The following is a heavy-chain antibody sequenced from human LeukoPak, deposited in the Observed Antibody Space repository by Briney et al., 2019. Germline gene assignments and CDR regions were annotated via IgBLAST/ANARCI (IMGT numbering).Heavy chain of an antibody. CDR3: ARSEYCSGGSCYYYYGMDV. CDR1: GFTVSSNY. CDR2: IYSGGST. V-gene: IGHV3-53*01. Sequence: PGGSLRLSCAASGFTVSSNYMSWVRQAPGKGLEWVSVIYSGGSTYYADSVKGRFTISRDNSKNTLYLQMNSLRAEDTAVYYCARSEYCSGGSCYYYYGMDVWGQGTTVTVS. D-gene: IGHD2-15*01. J-gene: IGHJ6*02.